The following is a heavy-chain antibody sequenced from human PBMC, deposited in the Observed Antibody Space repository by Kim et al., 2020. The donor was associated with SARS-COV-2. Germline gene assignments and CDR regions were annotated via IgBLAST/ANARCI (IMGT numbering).Heavy chain of an antibody. CDR1: GFTFSSYA. CDR2: ISYDGSNK. J-gene: IGHJ4*02. D-gene: IGHD3-22*01. Sequence: GGSLRLSCAASGFTFSSYAMHWVRQAPGKGLEWVAVISYDGSNKYYADSVKGRFTISRDNSKNTLYLQMNSLRAEDTAVYYCARALYYYDSSGWYWGQGT. V-gene: IGHV3-30*04. CDR3: ARALYYYDSSGWY.